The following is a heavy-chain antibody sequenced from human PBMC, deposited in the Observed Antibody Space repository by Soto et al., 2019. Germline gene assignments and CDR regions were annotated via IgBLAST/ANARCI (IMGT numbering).Heavy chain of an antibody. CDR3: VKDDGGYPSTAPH. J-gene: IGHJ4*02. CDR1: GITISNYP. D-gene: IGHD3-22*01. CDR2: ISGSGDRT. V-gene: IGHV3-23*01. Sequence: EVQLLESGGGSVQAGGSLRLSCAASGITISNYPMSWVRQAPGKGLDWVSGISGSGDRTYYADSAKGRFTISKDISKNSLSLRLDSLGVEDTAVYFCVKDDGGYPSTAPHWGQGTLVTVSS.